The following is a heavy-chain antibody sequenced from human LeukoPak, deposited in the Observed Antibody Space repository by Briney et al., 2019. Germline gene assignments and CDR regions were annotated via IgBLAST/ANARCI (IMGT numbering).Heavy chain of an antibody. CDR2: ISGSGGST. D-gene: IGHD4-17*01. Sequence: GGSLRLSCAASGFTFSSYAMSGVRQAPGKGLEWVSAISGSGGSTYYADSVKGRFTISRDNSKNTLYLQMNSLRAEDTAVYYCAKDRDHYGDYVGYYYYMDVWGKGTTVTVSS. CDR1: GFTFSSYA. J-gene: IGHJ6*03. CDR3: AKDRDHYGDYVGYYYYMDV. V-gene: IGHV3-23*01.